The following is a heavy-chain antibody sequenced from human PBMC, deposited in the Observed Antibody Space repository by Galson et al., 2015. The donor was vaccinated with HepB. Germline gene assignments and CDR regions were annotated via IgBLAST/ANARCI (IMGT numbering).Heavy chain of an antibody. CDR2: IYWDDDK. CDR1: GFSLSTSGVG. V-gene: IGHV2-5*02. CDR3: AHSAQYYDILTGIHNWFDP. J-gene: IGHJ5*02. D-gene: IGHD3-9*01. Sequence: PALVKPTQTLTLTCTFSGFSLSTSGVGVGWIRQPPGKALEWLALIYWDDDKRYSPSLKSRLTITKDTSKNQVVLTMTNMDPVDTATYYCAHSAQYYDILTGIHNWFDPWGQGTLVTVSS.